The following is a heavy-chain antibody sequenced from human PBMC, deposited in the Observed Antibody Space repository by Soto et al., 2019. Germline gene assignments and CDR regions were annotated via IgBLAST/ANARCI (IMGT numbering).Heavy chain of an antibody. D-gene: IGHD3-22*01. V-gene: IGHV4-31*03. CDR1: GGSISSGGYY. CDR2: IYYSGST. Sequence: QVQLQESGPGLVKPSQTLSLTCTVSGGSISSGGYYLSLIRQHPGKCLEWIWYIYYSGSTYCNPSLKSRVTISVDTSKNQFSLKLSSVTAADTAVYYCARGGGYYPTDAFDIWGQGTMVTVSS. J-gene: IGHJ3*02. CDR3: ARGGGYYPTDAFDI.